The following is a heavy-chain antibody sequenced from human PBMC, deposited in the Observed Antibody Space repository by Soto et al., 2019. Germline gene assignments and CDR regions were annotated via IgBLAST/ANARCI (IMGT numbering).Heavy chain of an antibody. CDR2: MNPNSGNT. V-gene: IGHV1-8*01. CDR3: ARDQIDSSSGPNYYHYGMDV. D-gene: IGHD6-13*01. J-gene: IGHJ6*02. CDR1: GYTFTSYD. Sequence: GASVKVSCKASGYTFTSYDINWVRQATGQGLEWMGWMNPNSGNTGYAQKFQGRVTMTRNTSISTAYMELSSLRSEDTAVYYCARDQIDSSSGPNYYHYGMDVWGQGTTVTV.